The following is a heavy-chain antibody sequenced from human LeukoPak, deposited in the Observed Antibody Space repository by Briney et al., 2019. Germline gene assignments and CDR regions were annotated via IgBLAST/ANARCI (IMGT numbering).Heavy chain of an antibody. Sequence: GGSLRLSCAASGFTFSSYGMSWVRQAPGKGLEWVSAISGSGGSTYYADSVKGRFTISRDNSKNTLYLQMNSLRAEDTAVYYCAKGDYCSSTSCYREDAFDIWGQGTMVTVSS. J-gene: IGHJ3*02. CDR2: ISGSGGST. CDR1: GFTFSSYG. V-gene: IGHV3-23*01. D-gene: IGHD2-2*01. CDR3: AKGDYCSSTSCYREDAFDI.